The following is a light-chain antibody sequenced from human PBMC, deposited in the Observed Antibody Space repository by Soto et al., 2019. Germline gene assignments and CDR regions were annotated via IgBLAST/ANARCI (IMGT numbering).Light chain of an antibody. J-gene: IGLJ1*01. V-gene: IGLV1-51*01. CDR1: SSNIPYQF. Sequence: QSVLVQSPSVSAAPGQRVTISCSGSSSNIPYQFVSWYKQFPGMAPTLLIYDNSRRPSGVPDRFSATKSGPSATLDIAGLQTADEAVYYCASWDSDLDGFVFGPGTKLTVL. CDR3: ASWDSDLDGFV. CDR2: DNS.